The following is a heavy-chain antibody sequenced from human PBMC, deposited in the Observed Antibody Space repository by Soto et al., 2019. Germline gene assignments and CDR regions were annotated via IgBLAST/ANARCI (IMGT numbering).Heavy chain of an antibody. CDR2: INSDGSST. J-gene: IGHJ6*02. D-gene: IGHD5-18*01. Sequence: GGSLRLSCAASGFTFSSYWMHWVRQAPGKGLVWVSRINSDGSSTSYADSVKGRFTISRDNAKNTLYLQMNSLRAEDTAVYYCARDKYKAWIQLWNYYYGMDVWGQGTTVTVSS. CDR3: ARDKYKAWIQLWNYYYGMDV. V-gene: IGHV3-74*01. CDR1: GFTFSSYW.